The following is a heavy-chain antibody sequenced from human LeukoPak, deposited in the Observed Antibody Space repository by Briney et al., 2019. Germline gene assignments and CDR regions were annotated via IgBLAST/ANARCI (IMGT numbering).Heavy chain of an antibody. V-gene: IGHV3-23*01. CDR2: ISDSGGTT. CDR1: GFTFNNYA. CDR3: ANGSAFDY. J-gene: IGHJ4*02. Sequence: GGSLRLSCAASGFTFNNYAMSWVRQAPGKGLEWVSAISDSGGTTYYAESVKGRFTISRDNSRNTLYLQMNSLRAEDTAVYYCANGSAFDYWGQGTLVTVSS.